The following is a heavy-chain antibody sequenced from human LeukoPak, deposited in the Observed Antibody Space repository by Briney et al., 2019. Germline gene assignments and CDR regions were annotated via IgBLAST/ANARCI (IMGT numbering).Heavy chain of an antibody. J-gene: IGHJ4*02. V-gene: IGHV5-51*01. CDR1: GYSFTSYW. CDR3: ARHGPEIVVVPASIPLDY. Sequence: GESLKISCKGSGYSFTSYWIGWVRQMPGKGLEWMGIIYPRDSDIRYNPSFQGQVTISADTSISTAYLQWSSLKSSDTAMYFCARHGPEIVVVPASIPLDYWGQGTLVTVSS. CDR2: IYPRDSDI. D-gene: IGHD2-2*01.